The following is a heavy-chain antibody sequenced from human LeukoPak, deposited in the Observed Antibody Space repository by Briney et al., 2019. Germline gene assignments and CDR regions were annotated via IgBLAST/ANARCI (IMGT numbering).Heavy chain of an antibody. CDR1: GGSFSGYY. CDR2: INHSGST. D-gene: IGHD5-18*01. J-gene: IGHJ4*02. V-gene: IGHV4-34*01. Sequence: PSETLSLTCAVYGGSFSGYYWSWIRQPLGKGLEWIGEINHSGSTNYNPSLKSRVTISVDTSKNQFSLKLSSVTAADTAVYYCARRGRGYSYGTYYFDYWGQGTLVTVSS. CDR3: ARRGRGYSYGTYYFDY.